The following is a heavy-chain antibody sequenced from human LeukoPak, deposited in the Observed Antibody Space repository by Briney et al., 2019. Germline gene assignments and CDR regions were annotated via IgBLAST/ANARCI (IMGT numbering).Heavy chain of an antibody. J-gene: IGHJ5*02. Sequence: GESLKISCKGSGYSFTSYWIGWVRQMPGKGLEWMGIIYPGDSDTRYSPSFQGQVTISADKSISTAYLQWSSLKASDTAMYYCASLLSDAPAGYVFGSGYHGYNGFAPGGQEPLVPV. D-gene: IGHD3-3*01. CDR1: GYSFTSYW. CDR3: ASLLSDAPAGYVFGSGYHGYNGFAP. V-gene: IGHV5-51*01. CDR2: IYPGDSDT.